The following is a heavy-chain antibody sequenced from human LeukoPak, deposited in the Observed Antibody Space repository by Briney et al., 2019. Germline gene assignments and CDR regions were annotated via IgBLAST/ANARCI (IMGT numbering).Heavy chain of an antibody. V-gene: IGHV3-74*03. J-gene: IGHJ3*02. CDR2: INGDGSIT. D-gene: IGHD5-24*01. CDR1: GFTFSSHW. Sequence: PGGSLRPSCAASGFTFSSHWMDWVRHAPGEGLVWDSRINGDGSITTYGDSVKGRSTIPRDKPENTLYMQMTSLRGEDTALYYCTRTRREGYNSRSDDAFDIWGQGTVVTVSS. CDR3: TRTRREGYNSRSDDAFDI.